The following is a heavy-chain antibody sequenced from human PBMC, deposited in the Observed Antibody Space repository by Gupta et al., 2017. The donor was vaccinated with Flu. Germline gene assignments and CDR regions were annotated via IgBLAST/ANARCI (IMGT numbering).Heavy chain of an antibody. J-gene: IGHJ4*02. Sequence: EVQLLESGGGLVQPGGSLRLSCAASGFPFSSYAMSWVRQAPGKGLEWVSAISGSGGSTYYADSVKGRFTISRDNSKNTLYLQMNSLRAEDTAVYYCASEYSSSWYEFDYWGQGTLVTVSS. CDR1: GFPFSSYA. D-gene: IGHD6-13*01. V-gene: IGHV3-23*01. CDR3: ASEYSSSWYEFDY. CDR2: ISGSGGST.